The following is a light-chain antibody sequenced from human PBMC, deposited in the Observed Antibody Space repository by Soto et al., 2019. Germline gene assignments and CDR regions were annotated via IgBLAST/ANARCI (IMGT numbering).Light chain of an antibody. J-gene: IGKJ4*01. CDR2: AAS. CDR1: QGISNY. Sequence: DIQMTQSPSSLSASVGDRVTITCRASQGISNYLAWYQQIPGKVPKLLISAASTLQSGVPSRFSGSGAGTDVTLTISSLQPEDVATYYCQKYTTVPTFGGGTKVEIK. CDR3: QKYTTVPT. V-gene: IGKV1-27*01.